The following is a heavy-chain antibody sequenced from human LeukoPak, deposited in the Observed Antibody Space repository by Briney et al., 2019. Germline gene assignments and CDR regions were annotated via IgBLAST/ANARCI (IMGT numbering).Heavy chain of an antibody. CDR2: IRSKDNSYAT. CDR1: GFTFSSSA. V-gene: IGHV3-73*01. D-gene: IGHD2-21*02. CDR3: TRLWGDCGGDCYSRDY. Sequence: PGGSLRLSCAASGFTFSSSAMHWVRQASGKGLEWVGRIRSKDNSYATAYGASVKGRFTISRDDSKNTAYLQMNSLKIEDTAVYYCTRLWGDCGGDCYSRDYWGQGTLVTVSS. J-gene: IGHJ4*02.